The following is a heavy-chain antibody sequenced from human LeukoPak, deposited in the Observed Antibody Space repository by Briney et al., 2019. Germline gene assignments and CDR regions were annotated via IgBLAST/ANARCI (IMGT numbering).Heavy chain of an antibody. Sequence: SQTLSLTCTVSGGSISSGGYSWNWIRQPPGKGLEWIGYIYHSGSTYYNPSLKSRVTISVDRSKNQFSLKLSSVSAADTAVYYCARRTYYYDSSGYSTPVLAFDIWGQGTMVTVSS. CDR2: IYHSGST. CDR1: GGSISSGGYS. D-gene: IGHD3-22*01. CDR3: ARRTYYYDSSGYSTPVLAFDI. J-gene: IGHJ3*02. V-gene: IGHV4-30-2*01.